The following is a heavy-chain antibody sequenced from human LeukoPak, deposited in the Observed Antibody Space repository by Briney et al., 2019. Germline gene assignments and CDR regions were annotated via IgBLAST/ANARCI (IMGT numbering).Heavy chain of an antibody. J-gene: IGHJ4*02. CDR2: ISNDGSNK. CDR1: GFTFSNHA. Sequence: GSLRLSCAASGFTFSNHAIHWVRQAPGKGLEWVSVISNDGSNKYYADSVRGRFTISRDNSKNTLYLQMNSLRAEDTAVYYCARDLRCSGGSCYGRYFDYWGQGTLVTVSS. CDR3: ARDLRCSGGSCYGRYFDY. V-gene: IGHV3-30*03. D-gene: IGHD2-15*01.